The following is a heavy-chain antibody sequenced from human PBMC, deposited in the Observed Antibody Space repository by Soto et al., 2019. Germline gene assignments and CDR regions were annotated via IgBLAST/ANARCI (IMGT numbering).Heavy chain of an antibody. J-gene: IGHJ6*02. CDR2: ISGSGGST. CDR3: ATLPAAMSYYYYYGMDV. D-gene: IGHD2-2*01. Sequence: EVQLLESGGGLVQPGGSLRLSCAASGFTFSSYAMCWVCQAPGKGLEWVSAISGSGGSTYYADSVKGRFTISRDNSKHTLYLQMNSLRAEDTAVYYCATLPAAMSYYYYYGMDVWGQGTTVTVSS. CDR1: GFTFSSYA. V-gene: IGHV3-23*01.